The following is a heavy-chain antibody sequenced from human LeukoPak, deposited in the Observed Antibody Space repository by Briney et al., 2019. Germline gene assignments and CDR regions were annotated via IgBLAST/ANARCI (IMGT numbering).Heavy chain of an antibody. CDR3: ARPLQRYYYYGMDV. V-gene: IGHV3-30-3*01. D-gene: IGHD4-11*01. CDR2: ISYDGSNK. CDR1: GFTFSIYA. J-gene: IGHJ6*02. Sequence: GRSLRLSCAASGFTFSIYAMHWARQAPGKGLEWVAVISYDGSNKYYADSVKGRFTISRDNSKNTPYLQMNSLRAEDTAVYYCARPLQRYYYYGMDVWGQGTTVTVSS.